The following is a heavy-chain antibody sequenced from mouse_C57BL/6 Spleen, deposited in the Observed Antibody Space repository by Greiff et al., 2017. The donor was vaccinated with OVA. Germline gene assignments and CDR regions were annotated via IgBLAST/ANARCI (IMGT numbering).Heavy chain of an antibody. J-gene: IGHJ1*03. D-gene: IGHD1-1*01. CDR2: IYPRSGNT. CDR1: GYTFTSYG. V-gene: IGHV1-81*01. CDR3: ARHYYSSSYWYFDV. Sequence: QVQLQQSGAELARPGASVKLSCKASGYTFTSYGISWVKQRTGQGLEWIGEIYPRSGNTYYNEKFKGKATLTADKSSSTAYMELRSLTSEDSAVYFCARHYYSSSYWYFDVWGTGTTVTVSS.